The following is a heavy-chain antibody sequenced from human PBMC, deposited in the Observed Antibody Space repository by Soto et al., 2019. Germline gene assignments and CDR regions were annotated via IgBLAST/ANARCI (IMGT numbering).Heavy chain of an antibody. Sequence: SVKVSCKASGGTFSSYAISWVRQAPGQGLEWMGGIIPIFGTANYAQKFQGRVTISADESTSTAYMELSSLRSEDTAVYYCARYAKFFFYYYGMDVWGQGTTVTVSS. CDR1: GGTFSSYA. CDR3: ARYAKFFFYYYGMDV. J-gene: IGHJ6*01. CDR2: IIPIFGTA. V-gene: IGHV1-69*13.